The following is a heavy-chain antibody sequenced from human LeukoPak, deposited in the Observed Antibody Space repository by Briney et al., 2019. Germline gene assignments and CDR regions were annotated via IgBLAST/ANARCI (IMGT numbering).Heavy chain of an antibody. CDR1: GFTFSSYA. Sequence: PGGALRLSCAASGFTFSSYAMSWVRQGPGKGLEWASAISVSGNTYHADSVKGRFTISRDSYKNTLYLQMNSLRAEDAAVYYCAKAPVTTCSGAYCYPFDYWGQGTLVTVSS. CDR2: ISVSGNT. CDR3: AKAPVTTCSGAYCYPFDY. V-gene: IGHV3-23*01. D-gene: IGHD2-15*01. J-gene: IGHJ4*02.